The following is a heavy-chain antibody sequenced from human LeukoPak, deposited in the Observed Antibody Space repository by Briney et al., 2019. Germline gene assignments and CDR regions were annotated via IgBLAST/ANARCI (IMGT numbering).Heavy chain of an antibody. D-gene: IGHD5-24*01. J-gene: IGHJ3*02. CDR3: ARQPVEMATIIAFDI. CDR2: IYTSGST. CDR1: GGSISSGSDY. Sequence: PSQTLSLTCTVPGGSISSGSDYWSWIRQPAGKGLEWIGRIYTSGSTNYNPSRITRANISVETSKNQFSLKLSSVTAADTAVYFCARQPVEMATIIAFDIWGQGTMVTVSS. V-gene: IGHV4-61*02.